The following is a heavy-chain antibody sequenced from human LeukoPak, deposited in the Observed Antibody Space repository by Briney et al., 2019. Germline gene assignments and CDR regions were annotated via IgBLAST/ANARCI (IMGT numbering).Heavy chain of an antibody. V-gene: IGHV4-38-2*02. CDR1: GYSINSGYY. J-gene: IGHJ4*02. CDR2: IYQSGNT. CDR3: ASSKPPAHNRIAVAGTDY. D-gene: IGHD6-19*01. Sequence: SETLSLTCTVSGYSINSGYYWGWIRQPPGKGLEWIGDIYQSGNTYYNPSLKSRVTISVDTSKNQFSLKLSSVTAADTAVYYCASSKPPAHNRIAVAGTDYWGQGTLVTVSS.